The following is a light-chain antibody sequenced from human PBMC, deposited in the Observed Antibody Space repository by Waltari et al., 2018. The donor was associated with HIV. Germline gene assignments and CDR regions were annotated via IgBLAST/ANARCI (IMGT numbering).Light chain of an antibody. J-gene: IGKJ2*01. CDR2: GAS. V-gene: IGKV3-20*01. CDR1: QSVSSNY. Sequence: EIVLTQSPDTLSLSPGERAALSCRASQSVSSNYLAWYQQKPGQAPRLLIYGASSRATGIPYTFSGSGSGTDFTRTISRLEPEDFAVYYCQQYGSSPYTFGQGTKLEIK. CDR3: QQYGSSPYT.